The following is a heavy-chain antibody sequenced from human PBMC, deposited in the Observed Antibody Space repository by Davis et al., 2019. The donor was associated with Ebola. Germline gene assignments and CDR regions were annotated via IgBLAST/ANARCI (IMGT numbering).Heavy chain of an antibody. CDR2: IHYSGST. D-gene: IGHD2-8*01. CDR1: GGSISSGDYF. J-gene: IGHJ3*02. V-gene: IGHV4-30-4*01. CDR3: ANRRGLYVEI. Sequence: MPSETLSLTCTVSGGSISSGDYFWSWIRQPPGKGLEWIGYIHYSGSTYYNPSLKSRVTTSVDTSKNQVSLKLSSVTAADTAVYDCANRRGLYVEIGGQGTMVTVAA.